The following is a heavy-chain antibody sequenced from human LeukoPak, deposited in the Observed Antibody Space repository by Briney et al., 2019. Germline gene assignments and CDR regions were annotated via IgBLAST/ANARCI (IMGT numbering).Heavy chain of an antibody. CDR3: AKYGSGSYLGYFDY. CDR1: GFTFSSYA. V-gene: IGHV3-23*01. Sequence: PGGSLRLSCAASGFTFSSYAMSWVRQAPGRGLEWVSSISGSGGSTYYADSVKGRFTISRDNSKNTLYLQMNSLRAEDTAVYYCAKYGSGSYLGYFDYWGQGTLVTVSS. D-gene: IGHD3-10*01. CDR2: ISGSGGST. J-gene: IGHJ4*02.